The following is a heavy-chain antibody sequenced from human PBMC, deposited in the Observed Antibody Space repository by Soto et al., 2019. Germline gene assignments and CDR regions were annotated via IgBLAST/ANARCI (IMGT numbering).Heavy chain of an antibody. Sequence: QVQLQESGPGLVKPSETLSLTCTVSGGSSINYYWTWIRQPPGKGLEWIGYVYSSGHTSYNPSLKSRVTISIDTSKNQFSLKLSSVTAADTAVYYCARALAEPGYYFDYWGQGTLVTVSS. CDR2: VYSSGHT. CDR3: ARALAEPGYYFDY. CDR1: GGSSINYY. J-gene: IGHJ4*02. D-gene: IGHD6-19*01. V-gene: IGHV4-59*01.